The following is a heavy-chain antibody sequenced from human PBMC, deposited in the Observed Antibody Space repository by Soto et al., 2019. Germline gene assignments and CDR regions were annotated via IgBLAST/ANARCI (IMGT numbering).Heavy chain of an antibody. D-gene: IGHD3-16*01. CDR1: GFTFSSYS. Sequence: EVQLVESGGGLVQPGGSLRLSCAASGFTFSSYSMNWVRQAPGKGLEWVSYISSSSSTIYYADSVKGRFTISRDNAKNSLYLQMNSLRAEETAVCYCAFSRGGPYYYYYFGMDVWGQGTTVTVSS. CDR3: AFSRGGPYYYYYFGMDV. J-gene: IGHJ6*02. V-gene: IGHV3-48*01. CDR2: ISSSSSTI.